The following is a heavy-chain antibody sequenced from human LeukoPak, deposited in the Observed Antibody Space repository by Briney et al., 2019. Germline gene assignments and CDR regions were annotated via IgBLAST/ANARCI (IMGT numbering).Heavy chain of an antibody. CDR3: AKGAGAYYGMDV. D-gene: IGHD3-10*01. V-gene: IGHV3-30*18. J-gene: IGHJ6*02. CDR1: GFTFSSYG. Sequence: GGSLRLSCAASGFTFSSYGVHWVRQAPGKGLEWVAVISYDGSNKYYADSVKGRFTISRDNSENTLYLQMNSLRAEDTAVYYCAKGAGAYYGMDVWGQGTTVTVSS. CDR2: ISYDGSNK.